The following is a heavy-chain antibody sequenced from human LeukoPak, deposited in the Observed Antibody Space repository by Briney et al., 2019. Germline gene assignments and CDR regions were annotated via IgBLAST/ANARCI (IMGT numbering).Heavy chain of an antibody. CDR3: TKSDGYGLIRI. Sequence: SETLSLTCAVYGGSFSGYYWSWIRQPPGKGLEWIGEINHSGSTNYNPSLKSRVTISLDTSKNQFSLKVISMTAADTAAYYCTKSDGYGLIRICGGGTMVTVSS. CDR2: INHSGST. V-gene: IGHV4-34*03. D-gene: IGHD3-10*01. J-gene: IGHJ3*02. CDR1: GGSFSGYY.